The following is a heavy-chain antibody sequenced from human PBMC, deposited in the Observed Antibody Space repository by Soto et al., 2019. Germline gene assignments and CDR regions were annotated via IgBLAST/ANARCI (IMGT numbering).Heavy chain of an antibody. CDR3: ARERITMVRGVRPRGMDV. CDR2: IIPIFGTA. Sequence: SVKVSCKASGGTFSSYAIRWVRQAPGQGLEWMGGIIPIFGTANYAQKFQGRVTITADESTSTAYMELSSLRSEDRAVYYCARERITMVRGVRPRGMDVWGQGTTVTVSS. J-gene: IGHJ6*02. CDR1: GGTFSSYA. V-gene: IGHV1-69*13. D-gene: IGHD3-10*01.